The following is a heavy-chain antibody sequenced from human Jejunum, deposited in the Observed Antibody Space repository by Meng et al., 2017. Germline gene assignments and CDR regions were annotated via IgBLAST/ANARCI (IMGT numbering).Heavy chain of an antibody. CDR3: ARDMPYSSGSFDY. CDR2: ITAGNGNT. V-gene: IGHV1-3*01. Sequence: QVQLLQSGDELKKPGASVTVSCKASGFTFVSYAIYWVRQAPGQGLEWMGWITAGNGNTKYSQNFQGRVTITRDTSASTAYMELSSLRSEDTAVYYCARDMPYSSGSFDYWGQGTLVTVSS. D-gene: IGHD3-10*01. CDR1: GFTFVSYA. J-gene: IGHJ4*02.